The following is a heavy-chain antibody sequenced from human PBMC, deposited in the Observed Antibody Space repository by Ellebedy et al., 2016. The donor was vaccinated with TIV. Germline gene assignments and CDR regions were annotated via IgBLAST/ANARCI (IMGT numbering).Heavy chain of an antibody. CDR2: ISGSGGST. CDR1: GFTFSSYA. J-gene: IGHJ4*02. D-gene: IGHD6-13*01. Sequence: GESLKISXAASGFTFSSYAMSWVRQAPGKGLEWVSAISGSGGSTYYADSVKGRFTISRDNSKNTLYLQMNSLRAEDTAVYYCTTENWYRFESWGQGTLVTVSS. V-gene: IGHV3-23*01. CDR3: TTENWYRFES.